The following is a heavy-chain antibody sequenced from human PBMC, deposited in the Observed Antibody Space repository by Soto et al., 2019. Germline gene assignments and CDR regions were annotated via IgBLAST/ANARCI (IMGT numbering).Heavy chain of an antibody. CDR1: GGSISSSSYY. Sequence: SETLSLTCTVSGGSISSSSYYLGWIRQPPGKGLEWIGSIYYSGSTYYNPSLKSRVTISVHTSKNQFSLKLSSVTAADTAVYYCARGEQLVRDLDYWGQGTLVTVSS. D-gene: IGHD6-13*01. CDR2: IYYSGST. J-gene: IGHJ4*02. CDR3: ARGEQLVRDLDY. V-gene: IGHV4-39*07.